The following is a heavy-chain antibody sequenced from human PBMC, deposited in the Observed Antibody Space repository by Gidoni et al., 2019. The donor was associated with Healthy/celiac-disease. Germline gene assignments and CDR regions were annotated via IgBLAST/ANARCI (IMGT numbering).Heavy chain of an antibody. CDR2: ISSSSSYI. Sequence: EVQLVESGGGLVKPGVSLRLSCAASGFTFSSYSMNWVRQAPGKGLEWVSSISSSSSYIYYADSVKGRFTISRDNAKNSLYLQMNSLRAEDTAVYYCAREEYSSGNWYFDLWGRGTLVTVSS. V-gene: IGHV3-21*01. CDR1: GFTFSSYS. D-gene: IGHD6-19*01. J-gene: IGHJ2*01. CDR3: AREEYSSGNWYFDL.